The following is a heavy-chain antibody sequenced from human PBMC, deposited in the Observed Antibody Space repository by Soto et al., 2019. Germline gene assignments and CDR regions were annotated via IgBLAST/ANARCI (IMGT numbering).Heavy chain of an antibody. J-gene: IGHJ5*02. CDR3: ARDSPFWSGYYSRSGKRENWFDP. V-gene: IGHV4-4*07. CDR2: IYTSGST. D-gene: IGHD3-3*01. Sequence: SESLSLTCTVSGGSISSYYWSWIRQPAGKGLEWIGRIYTSGSTNYNPSLKSRVTMSVDTSKNQFSLKLSSVTAADTAVYYCARDSPFWSGYYSRSGKRENWFDPWGQGTLVTVSS. CDR1: GGSISSYY.